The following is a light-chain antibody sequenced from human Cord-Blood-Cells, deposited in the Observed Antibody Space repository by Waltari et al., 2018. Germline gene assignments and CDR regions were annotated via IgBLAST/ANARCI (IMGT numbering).Light chain of an antibody. J-gene: IGLJ1*01. CDR3: CSYAGSSTYV. CDR2: GVS. CDR1: SRAVGSYNL. Sequence: QSALTQPASVSGSPGQSITISCTGTSRAVGSYNLVSWYQQHPGKAPKLMIYGVSKRPSGVSNRFSGSKSGNTASLTISGLQAEDEADYYCCSYAGSSTYVFGTGTKVTVL. V-gene: IGLV2-23*02.